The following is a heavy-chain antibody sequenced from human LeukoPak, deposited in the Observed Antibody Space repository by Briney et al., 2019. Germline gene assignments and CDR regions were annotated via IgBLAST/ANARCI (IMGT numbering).Heavy chain of an antibody. V-gene: IGHV3-21*04. CDR2: ISSTTSSI. Sequence: GGSLRLSCAASGFTFSGYPMNWVRQAPGKGLEWVSSISSTTSSIYYADPVKGRFTISRDNSKNTLYLQMNSLRADDTAVYYCAKDWPSEWQQLPDYDAFDIWGQGTMVTVSS. J-gene: IGHJ3*02. D-gene: IGHD6-13*01. CDR1: GFTFSGYP. CDR3: AKDWPSEWQQLPDYDAFDI.